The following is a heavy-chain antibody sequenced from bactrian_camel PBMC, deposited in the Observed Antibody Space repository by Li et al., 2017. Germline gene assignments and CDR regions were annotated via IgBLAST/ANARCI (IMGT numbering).Heavy chain of an antibody. CDR1: LSPFNAYY. V-gene: IGHV3S1*01. Sequence: HVQLVESGGGLVQPGGSLRLTCATSNLSPFNAYYMSWIRQAPGKGLEWVSTISPGGGSTINYAESVKGRFTISRDTAKNTVYLVLNSLKTEDTAMYYCAKVGDGGGWTEYDYWGQGTQVTVS. J-gene: IGHJ4*01. CDR2: ISPGGGSTI. CDR3: AKVGDGGGWTEYDY. D-gene: IGHD6*01.